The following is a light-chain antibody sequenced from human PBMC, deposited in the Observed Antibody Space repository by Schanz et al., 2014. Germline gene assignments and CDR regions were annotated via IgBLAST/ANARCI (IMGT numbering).Light chain of an antibody. CDR1: SSDVGGYNF. Sequence: QSALTQPPSASGSPGQSVTISCTGTSSDVGGYNFVSWYQQHPGKAPKLMIYEVSNRPSGVPDRFSGSKSGNTASLTVSGLQSEDEADCCCSAYAGSRFVVFGGGTKLTVL. V-gene: IGLV2-8*01. CDR3: SAYAGSRFVV. CDR2: EVS. J-gene: IGLJ2*01.